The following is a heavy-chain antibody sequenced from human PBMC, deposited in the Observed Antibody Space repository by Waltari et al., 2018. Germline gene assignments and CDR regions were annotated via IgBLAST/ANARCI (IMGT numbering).Heavy chain of an antibody. J-gene: IGHJ2*01. CDR1: GGSISSYY. CDR2: IYYSGST. Sequence: QVQLQESGPGLVKPSETLSLTRTVSGGSISSYYWSWIRQPPGKGLEWIGYIYYSGSTNYNPSLKSRVTISVDTSKNQFSLKLSSVTAADTAVYYCASYYVLSGNSRYFDLWGRGTLVTVSS. V-gene: IGHV4-59*01. CDR3: ASYYVLSGNSRYFDL. D-gene: IGHD3-10*02.